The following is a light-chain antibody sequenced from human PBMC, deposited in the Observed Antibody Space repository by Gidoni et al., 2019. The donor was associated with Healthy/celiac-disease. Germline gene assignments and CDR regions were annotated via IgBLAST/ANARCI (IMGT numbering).Light chain of an antibody. J-gene: IGKJ3*01. CDR2: AAS. CDR3: QQANRGFT. Sequence: DIQMTKSPSAVSASVGDRVTITCRASQGISSWLAWYQQKPGKAPKLLIYAASSLQSGVPSRFRGSGSGTDFPLSIRSLHPDYFATYFCQQANRGFTFGPGTKVDIK. V-gene: IGKV1-12*01. CDR1: QGISSW.